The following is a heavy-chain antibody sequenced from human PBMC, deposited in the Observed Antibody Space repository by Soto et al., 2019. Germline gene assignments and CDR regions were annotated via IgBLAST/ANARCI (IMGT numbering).Heavy chain of an antibody. CDR2: INPYNGNT. Sequence: ASVKVSCKASGYTFTSYGISWVRQAPGQGLEWMGWINPYNGNTKYAQKLQGRVTMTTDTSTSTAYMELRSLRSDDTAVYYCARVPVDTAMATGWFDPWGQGTLVTVSS. D-gene: IGHD5-18*01. CDR1: GYTFTSYG. V-gene: IGHV1-18*01. CDR3: ARVPVDTAMATGWFDP. J-gene: IGHJ5*02.